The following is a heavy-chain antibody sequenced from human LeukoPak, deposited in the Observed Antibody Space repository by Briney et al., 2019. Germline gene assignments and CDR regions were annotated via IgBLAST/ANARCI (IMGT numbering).Heavy chain of an antibody. Sequence: PGGSLRLSCAASGFTFSSYGMHWVRQAPGKGLEWVAFIRYDGSNKYYADSVKGRFTISRDNSKNTLYLQMNSLRSDDTAVYYCARGREYYDSSGYQDYWGQGTLVTVSS. CDR2: IRYDGSNK. V-gene: IGHV3-30*02. D-gene: IGHD3-22*01. CDR3: ARGREYYDSSGYQDY. J-gene: IGHJ4*02. CDR1: GFTFSSYG.